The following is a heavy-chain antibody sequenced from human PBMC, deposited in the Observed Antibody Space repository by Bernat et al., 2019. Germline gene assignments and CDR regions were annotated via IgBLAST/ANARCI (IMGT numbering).Heavy chain of an antibody. CDR2: IWYDGSNK. V-gene: IGHV3-33*01. CDR1: GFTFSSYG. CDR3: ARDLARIEDYYGMDV. Sequence: QVQLVESGGGVVQPGRSLRLSCAASGFTFSSYGMHWVRQAPGKGLEWVAVIWYDGSNKYYADSVKGRFTISRDNSKNTLYLQMNSLRAEDTAVYYCARDLARIEDYYGMDVWGQGTTVTVSS. D-gene: IGHD1-26*01. J-gene: IGHJ6*02.